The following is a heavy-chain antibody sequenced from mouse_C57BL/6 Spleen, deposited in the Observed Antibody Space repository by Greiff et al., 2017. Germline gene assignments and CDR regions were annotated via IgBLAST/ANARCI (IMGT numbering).Heavy chain of an antibody. D-gene: IGHD1-1*01. V-gene: IGHV5-4*01. CDR2: ISDGGSYT. CDR1: GFTFSSYA. J-gene: IGHJ2*01. CDR3: ARDTTVVAPFDY. Sequence: EVQGVESGGGLVKPGGSLKLSCAASGFTFSSYAMSWVRQTPEKRLEWVATISDGGSYTYYPDNVKGRFTISRDNAKNNLDLQMSNLKSEDTAMYYCARDTTVVAPFDYWGQGTTLTVSS.